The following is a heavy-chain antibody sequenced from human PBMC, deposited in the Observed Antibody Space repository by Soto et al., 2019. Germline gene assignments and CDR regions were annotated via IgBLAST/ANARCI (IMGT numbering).Heavy chain of an antibody. CDR3: ARSSWFQSLRAALGY. V-gene: IGHV4-34*01. J-gene: IGHJ4*02. CDR2: IDHSGST. Sequence: QMQLHQWGAGLLKPSETLSLTCDVSGASISGYYWTWIRQPPGKGLEWIGEIDHSGSTNYNPSLKSRVTFSGDTSKSQVALQLTSMTAADTAIYYCARSSWFQSLRAALGYWGQGTLVTVSS. D-gene: IGHD6-25*01. CDR1: GASISGYY.